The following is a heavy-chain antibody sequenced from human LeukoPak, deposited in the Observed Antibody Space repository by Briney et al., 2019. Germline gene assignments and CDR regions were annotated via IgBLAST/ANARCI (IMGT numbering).Heavy chain of an antibody. CDR2: ISSSSSYI. Sequence: GGSLRLSCAASGFTFSSYSMNWVRQAPGKGLEWVSSISSSSSYIYYADSVKGRFTISRDNAKNSLYLQMNSLRAEDTAVYYCARRDVWGSYRSLGDYWGQGTLVTVSS. CDR1: GFTFSSYS. D-gene: IGHD3-16*02. J-gene: IGHJ4*02. CDR3: ARRDVWGSYRSLGDY. V-gene: IGHV3-21*01.